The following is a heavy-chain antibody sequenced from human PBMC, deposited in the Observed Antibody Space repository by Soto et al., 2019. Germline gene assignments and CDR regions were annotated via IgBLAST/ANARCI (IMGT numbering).Heavy chain of an antibody. J-gene: IGHJ4*02. Sequence: QVQLVESGGGVVQPGRSLRLSCAASGFTFSSYDMHWVRQAPGKGLEWVAVISYDGSNKYYADSVKGRFTISRDNSKNTLYLQMNSLRAEDTAVYYCARSNYGDYAPYYFDYWGQGTLVTVSS. CDR2: ISYDGSNK. D-gene: IGHD4-17*01. V-gene: IGHV3-30-3*01. CDR3: ARSNYGDYAPYYFDY. CDR1: GFTFSSYD.